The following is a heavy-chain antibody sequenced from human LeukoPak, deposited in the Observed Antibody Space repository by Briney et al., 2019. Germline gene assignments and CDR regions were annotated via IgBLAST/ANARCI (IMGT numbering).Heavy chain of an antibody. Sequence: PGGSLRLSCAASGFTFSSYNVNWVRQAPGKGLEWVSTISGSGGATYYADSVKGRFTISRDNSKNTLFLHTNSLRVEDTALYYCAKLKGIATMTDWGQGTLVTVSS. CDR1: GFTFSSYN. CDR2: ISGSGGAT. V-gene: IGHV3-23*01. CDR3: AKLKGIATMTD. D-gene: IGHD4-17*01. J-gene: IGHJ4*02.